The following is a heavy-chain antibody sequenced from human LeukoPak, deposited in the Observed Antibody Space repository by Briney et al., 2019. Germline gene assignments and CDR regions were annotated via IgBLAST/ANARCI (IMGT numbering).Heavy chain of an antibody. CDR3: AKENYCGAPGGGSAFDI. CDR1: GFTFSSYG. D-gene: IGHD3-10*01. V-gene: IGHV3-30*18. J-gene: IGHJ3*02. CDR2: ISYDGSNK. Sequence: PGRSLRLSCAASGFTFSSYGMHWVRQAPGKGLEWVAVISYDGSNKYYADSVKGRFTISRDNSKNTLYLQMNSLRAEDTAVYYCAKENYCGAPGGGSAFDIWGQGTMVTVSS.